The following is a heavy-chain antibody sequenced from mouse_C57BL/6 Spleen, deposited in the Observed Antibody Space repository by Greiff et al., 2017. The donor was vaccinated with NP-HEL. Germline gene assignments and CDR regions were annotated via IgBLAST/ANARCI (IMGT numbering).Heavy chain of an antibody. CDR2: IYPRSGNT. Sequence: VQLQQSGAELARPGASVKLSCKASGYTFTSSGISWVKQRTGQGLEWIGEIYPRSGNTYYNEKFKGKATLTADKSSSTAYMELRSLTSEDSAVYFCARKTVAVRYFDDWGKGTTVTVSS. V-gene: IGHV1-81*01. CDR1: GYTFTSSG. J-gene: IGHJ1*03. CDR3: ARKTVAVRYFDD. D-gene: IGHD1-1*01.